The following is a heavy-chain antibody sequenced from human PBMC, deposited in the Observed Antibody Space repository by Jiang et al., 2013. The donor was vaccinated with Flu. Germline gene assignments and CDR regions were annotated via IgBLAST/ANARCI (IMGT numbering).Heavy chain of an antibody. J-gene: IGHJ4*02. CDR3: ARAGSYNFWSGYYFSDY. D-gene: IGHD3-3*01. V-gene: IGHV1-8*01. Sequence: GAEVKKPGASVKVSCKASGYTFTSYDINWVRQATGQGLEWMGWMNPNSGTTGCAQKFQGRVTMTRNTSISTAYMELSSLRSEDTAVYYCARAGSYNFWSGYYFSDYWGQGTLVTVSS. CDR2: MNPNSGTT. CDR1: GYTFTSYD.